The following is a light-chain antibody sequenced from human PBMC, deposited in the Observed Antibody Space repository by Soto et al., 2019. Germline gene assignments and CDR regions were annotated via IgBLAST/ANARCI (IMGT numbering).Light chain of an antibody. CDR1: SGHSSYA. CDR2: LNSDGSH. V-gene: IGLV4-69*01. Sequence: QLVLTQSPSASASLGASVKLTCTLSSGHSSYAIAWHQQQPEKGPRYLMKLNSDGSHSKGDGIPDRFSGSSSGAERYLTISSLQSEHEADYYCQTWGTGIPWVFGGGTKLTVL. CDR3: QTWGTGIPWV. J-gene: IGLJ3*02.